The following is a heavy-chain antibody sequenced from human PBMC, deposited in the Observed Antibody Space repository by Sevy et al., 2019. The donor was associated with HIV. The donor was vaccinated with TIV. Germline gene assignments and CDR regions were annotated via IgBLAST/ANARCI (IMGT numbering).Heavy chain of an antibody. J-gene: IGHJ5*02. D-gene: IGHD2-15*01. Sequence: ASVKVSCKASGGTFCSYAISWVRQAPGQGLEWMGGMIPIFGTANYAQKFQGRVTITADESTSTAYMELSSLRSEDTAVYYCAREGRHCTGGSCYLGLFWFDPWGQGTLVTVSS. CDR3: AREGRHCTGGSCYLGLFWFDP. V-gene: IGHV1-69*13. CDR1: GGTFCSYA. CDR2: MIPIFGTA.